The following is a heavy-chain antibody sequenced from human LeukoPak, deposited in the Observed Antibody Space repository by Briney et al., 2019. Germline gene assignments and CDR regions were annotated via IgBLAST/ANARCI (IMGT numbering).Heavy chain of an antibody. CDR3: ATVPIRYYYGMDV. J-gene: IGHJ6*02. CDR2: ISAYNGNT. D-gene: IGHD3-10*01. Sequence: ASVNLSFNASGYTFTSYGISWVRHAPGQGLEWMGWISAYNGNTNNAHKLQGRDTMTTDTSTSTAYMELRSLRSDDTAVYYCATVPIRYYYGMDVWGQGTTVTVSS. CDR1: GYTFTSYG. V-gene: IGHV1-18*01.